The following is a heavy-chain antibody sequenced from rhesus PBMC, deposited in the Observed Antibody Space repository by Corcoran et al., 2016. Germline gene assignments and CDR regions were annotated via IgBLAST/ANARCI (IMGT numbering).Heavy chain of an antibody. CDR2: IYGNSTST. CDR1: GGSIRGSYY. Sequence: QVQLQESGPGLVKPSETLSLTCAVSGGSIRGSYYWNWIRQPPGKGLEWIGNIYGNSTSTYNNPALKSRVTSSKDTSKNQFVRKLSSVPAAATAGYYCARNLGSSWWGATSLDVWGRGVLVTVSS. V-gene: IGHV4S9*01. CDR3: ARNLGSSWWGATSLDV. J-gene: IGHJ5-2*02. D-gene: IGHD6-13*01.